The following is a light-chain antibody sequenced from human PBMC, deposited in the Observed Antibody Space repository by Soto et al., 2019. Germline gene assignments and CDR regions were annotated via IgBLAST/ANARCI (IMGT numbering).Light chain of an antibody. CDR2: DAS. CDR1: QSVSSY. CDR3: QQRSNWPPPHYT. V-gene: IGKV3-11*01. Sequence: EIVLTQSPATLSLSPGERATLSCRASQSVSSYLAWYQQKPGQAPRLLIYDASNRATGIPARFSGSGSGTDFTLTISSLEPEDFAVYYCQQRSNWPPPHYTFGQGTKLEIK. J-gene: IGKJ2*01.